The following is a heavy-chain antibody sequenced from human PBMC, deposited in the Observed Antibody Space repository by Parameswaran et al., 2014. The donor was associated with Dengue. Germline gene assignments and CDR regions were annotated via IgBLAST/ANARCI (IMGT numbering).Heavy chain of an antibody. CDR3: ARAAAGTNWFDP. D-gene: IGHD6-13*01. Sequence: WVRQAPGQGLEWMGWINPNSGGTNYAQKFQGRVTMTRDTSISTASMELSRLRSDDTAVYYCARAAAGTNWFDPWGQGTLVTVSS. J-gene: IGHJ5*02. CDR2: INPNSGGT. V-gene: IGHV1-2*02.